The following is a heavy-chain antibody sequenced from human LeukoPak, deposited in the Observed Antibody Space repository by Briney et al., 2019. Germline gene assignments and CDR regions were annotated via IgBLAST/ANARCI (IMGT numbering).Heavy chain of an antibody. CDR1: GYTLTELS. Sequence: ASVKVSCKVSGYTLTELSMHWVRQAPGQGLEWMGWINPNSGGTNYAQKFQGRVTMTRDTSISTAYMELSRLRSDDTAVYYCARYYDILTGYYNGIDYWGQGTLVTVSS. D-gene: IGHD3-9*01. CDR2: INPNSGGT. J-gene: IGHJ4*02. V-gene: IGHV1-2*02. CDR3: ARYYDILTGYYNGIDY.